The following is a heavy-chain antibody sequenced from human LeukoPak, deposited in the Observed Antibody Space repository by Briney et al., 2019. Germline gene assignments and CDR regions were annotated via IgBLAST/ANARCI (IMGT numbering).Heavy chain of an antibody. CDR3: AREGGGITMMGGYYFDY. CDR1: GGTFSSYT. CDR2: IIPILGIA. D-gene: IGHD3-22*01. V-gene: IGHV1-69*04. J-gene: IGHJ4*02. Sequence: ASVKASCKASGGTFSSYTISWVRQAPGQVLEWMGRIIPILGIANYAQKFQGRVTITADKSTSTAYMELSSQRSEDTAVYYCAREGGGITMMGGYYFDYWGQGTLVTVSS.